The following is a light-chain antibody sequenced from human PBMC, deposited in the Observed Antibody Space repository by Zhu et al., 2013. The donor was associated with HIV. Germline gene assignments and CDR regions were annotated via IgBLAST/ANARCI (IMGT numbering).Light chain of an antibody. J-gene: IGLJ2*01. CDR2: EVS. CDR3: DSYTSGTTLKV. Sequence: QSALTQPASVSGSPGQSITISCTGTSSDVGTYNLVSWYQQHPGKAPKLMIYEVSNRPSGVPDRFSGSKSGNTASLTISGLQVDDEGDYYCDSYTSGTTLKVFGGGTRLTVL. CDR1: SSDVGTYNL. V-gene: IGLV2-14*02.